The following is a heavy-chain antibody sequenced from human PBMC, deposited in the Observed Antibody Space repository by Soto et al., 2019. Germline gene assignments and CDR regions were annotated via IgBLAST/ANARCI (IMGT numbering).Heavy chain of an antibody. D-gene: IGHD2-15*01. CDR3: AKERECSGGSCYFNFNCYGMDV. V-gene: IGHV3-23*01. J-gene: IGHJ6*02. CDR1: GFTFSSYA. CDR2: ISGSGGST. Sequence: EVQLLESGGGLVQPGGSLRLSCAASGFTFSSYAMSWVRQAPGKGLEWVSAISGSGGSTYYADSVKGRFTISRDNSKNTLDLQMNSLRAEDTAVYYCAKERECSGGSCYFNFNCYGMDVWGQGTTVTVSS.